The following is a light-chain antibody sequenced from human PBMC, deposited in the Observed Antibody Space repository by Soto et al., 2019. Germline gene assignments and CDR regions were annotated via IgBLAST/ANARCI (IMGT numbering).Light chain of an antibody. Sequence: DIQMTQSPSTLSSSVGDRVTITCRASQSISSWLAWYHQKKGKPPQLLIYKGSSLESGVPSRFSGSGAGTESTLPISSLQPDDVATYYYQQYNTYPWTFGQGTKVEIK. CDR2: KGS. V-gene: IGKV1-5*03. CDR3: QQYNTYPWT. CDR1: QSISSW. J-gene: IGKJ1*01.